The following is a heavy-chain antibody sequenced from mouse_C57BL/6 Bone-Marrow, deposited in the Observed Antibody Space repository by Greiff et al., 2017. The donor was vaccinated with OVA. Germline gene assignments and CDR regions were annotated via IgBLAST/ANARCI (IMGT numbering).Heavy chain of an antibody. J-gene: IGHJ4*01. CDR1: GYTFTSYW. CDR3: TRDPYYGNGRDGVDY. CDR2: IYPGNSDT. Sequence: EVQLQQSGTVLARPGASVKMSCKTSGYTFTSYWMHWVKQRPGQGLEWIGAIYPGNSDTSYNQKFKGKAKLTAVTSASTAYMELSSLTTEDSAVYYWTRDPYYGNGRDGVDYWGQGTTVTVSS. D-gene: IGHD1-1*01. V-gene: IGHV1-5*01.